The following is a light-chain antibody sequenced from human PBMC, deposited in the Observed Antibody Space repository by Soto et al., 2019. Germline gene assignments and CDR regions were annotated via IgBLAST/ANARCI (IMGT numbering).Light chain of an antibody. CDR2: GTS. J-gene: IGKJ1*01. CDR1: QSVASRN. CDR3: QHFGNSLWT. Sequence: EIVLTQSPDTLSLSPGERATLSCRASQSVASRNLAWYQQRTGQTTNLAISGTSCRAIHTHDRFSSSEFGTDFTLTINTVEYEYFAVYFCQHFGNSLWTFGQGTKVDIK. V-gene: IGKV3-20*01.